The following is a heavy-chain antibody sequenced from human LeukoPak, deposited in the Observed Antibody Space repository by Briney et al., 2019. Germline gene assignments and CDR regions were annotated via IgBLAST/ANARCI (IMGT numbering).Heavy chain of an antibody. CDR3: ARDNHDRRHHGDYVI. CDR1: GGSVSSDSSY. D-gene: IGHD4-17*01. V-gene: IGHV4-61*01. Sequence: SETLSLTCTVSGGSVSSDSSYWSWIRQPPGKGLEWIGYIYYSGRTNYNPSLKSRVTISVDTSKNQFSLKLSSVTAADTAVYYCARDNHDRRHHGDYVIWGQGTMVTVSS. J-gene: IGHJ3*02. CDR2: IYYSGRT.